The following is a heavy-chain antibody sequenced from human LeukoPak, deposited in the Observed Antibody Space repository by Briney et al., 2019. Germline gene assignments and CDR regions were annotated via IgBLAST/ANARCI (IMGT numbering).Heavy chain of an antibody. D-gene: IGHD3-16*01. J-gene: IGHJ4*02. CDR2: ISAYNGNT. CDR1: GYTFTSYG. V-gene: IGHV1-18*01. CDR3: ARVTRQPNWGDY. Sequence: ASVKVSCKAPGYTFTSYGISWVRQAPGQGLEWMGWISAYNGNTNYAQKLQGRVTMTTDTSTSTAYMELRSLRSDDTAVYYCARVTRQPNWGDYWGQGTLVTVSS.